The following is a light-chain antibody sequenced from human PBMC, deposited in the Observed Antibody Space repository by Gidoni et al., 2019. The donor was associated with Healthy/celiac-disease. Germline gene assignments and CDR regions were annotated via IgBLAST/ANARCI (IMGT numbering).Light chain of an antibody. Sequence: EIVLTQSPATLSLSPGERATLSCRASQSLGTFLVWYQHKPGQAPRLLIYGASTRSTGVPARFRGAGSGTDFPLTIASLEPEDFAIYYCQQRGRWPLTFGGGTRVEI. V-gene: IGKV3-11*01. CDR2: GAS. CDR3: QQRGRWPLT. J-gene: IGKJ4*01. CDR1: QSLGTF.